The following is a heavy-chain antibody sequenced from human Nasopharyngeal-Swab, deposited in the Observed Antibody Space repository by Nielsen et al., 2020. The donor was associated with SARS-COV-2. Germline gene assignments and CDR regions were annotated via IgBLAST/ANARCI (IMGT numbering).Heavy chain of an antibody. V-gene: IGHV3-15*01. J-gene: IGHJ6*02. CDR1: GFTFSNAW. CDR2: IKSKTDGGTT. D-gene: IGHD6-19*01. Sequence: GEALKISCAAYGFTFSNAWMSWGRQGPGKGLEWVGRIKSKTDGGTTDYAAPVKGRFTISRDDSKNTLYLQMNSLKTEDTAVYYCTTDRAGPYYYYGMDVWGQGTPVTVSS. CDR3: TTDRAGPYYYYGMDV.